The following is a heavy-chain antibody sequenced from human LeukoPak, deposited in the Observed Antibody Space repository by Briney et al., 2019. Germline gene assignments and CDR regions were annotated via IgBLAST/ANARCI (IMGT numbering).Heavy chain of an antibody. CDR3: ARGRYYYGSGSYFNVDHDAFDI. J-gene: IGHJ3*02. CDR2: IIPIFGTA. CDR1: GGTFSSYA. Sequence: SVKVSCKASGGTFSSYAISWVRQAPGQGLEWMGGIIPIFGTANYAQKFQGRVTITTDESTSTAYMELSSLRSEDTAVYYCARGRYYYGSGSYFNVDHDAFDIWGQGTMVTVSS. D-gene: IGHD3-10*01. V-gene: IGHV1-69*05.